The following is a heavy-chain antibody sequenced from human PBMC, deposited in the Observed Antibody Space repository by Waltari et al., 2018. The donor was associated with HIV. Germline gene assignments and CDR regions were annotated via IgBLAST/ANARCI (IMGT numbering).Heavy chain of an antibody. D-gene: IGHD6-13*01. CDR3: ARTTTLRLQLVSHNWFDP. V-gene: IGHV1-69*13. Sequence: QVQLVQSGAEVKKPGSSVKVSCKASGGTFSSYAISWVRQAPGQGLEWMGGIIPNLGTANYAQNCQGRVTSTADESTSTAYMELSSLRSEDTAVYYCARTTTLRLQLVSHNWFDPWGQGTLVTVSS. CDR1: GGTFSSYA. J-gene: IGHJ5*02. CDR2: IIPNLGTA.